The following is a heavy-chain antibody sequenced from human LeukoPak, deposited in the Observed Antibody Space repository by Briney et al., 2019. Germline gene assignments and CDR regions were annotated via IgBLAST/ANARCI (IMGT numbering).Heavy chain of an antibody. CDR2: VYPGDSDT. CDR1: GYSFTDYW. D-gene: IGHD2-15*01. Sequence: GESLKISCKGSGYSFTDYWIGWVRQLPGKGLESMGIVYPGDSDTRYSSSFEGQVTISADKSISTAYLQWSSLKASDTAMYYCARHRAGGGSGLDYWGQGTLVTVSS. J-gene: IGHJ4*02. V-gene: IGHV5-51*01. CDR3: ARHRAGGGSGLDY.